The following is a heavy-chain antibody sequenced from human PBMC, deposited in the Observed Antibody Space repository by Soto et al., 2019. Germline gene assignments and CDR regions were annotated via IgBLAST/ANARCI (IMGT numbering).Heavy chain of an antibody. CDR2: ISPYNGDT. CDR1: GYSFTTYG. CDR3: ARAIWLQLSDWYFDL. V-gene: IGHV1-18*04. Sequence: QVQLVQSGDEVKKPGASLNVSCKTSGYSFTTYGISWVRQAPGQGLEWMAWISPYNGDTSYAQRLQGRVTVTTDTSTSTAYMELRSLRSDDTAVYYCARAIWLQLSDWYFDLWGRGTLVPVSS. D-gene: IGHD5-12*01. J-gene: IGHJ2*01.